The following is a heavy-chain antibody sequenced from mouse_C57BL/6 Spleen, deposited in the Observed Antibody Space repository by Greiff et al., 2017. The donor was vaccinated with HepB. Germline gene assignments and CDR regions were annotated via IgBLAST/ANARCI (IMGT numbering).Heavy chain of an antibody. V-gene: IGHV5-4*01. CDR1: GFTFSSYA. CDR3: ARDYYGSSYDAMDY. D-gene: IGHD1-1*01. CDR2: ISDGGSYT. Sequence: EVQLVESGGGLVKPGGSLKLSCAASGFTFSSYAMSWVRQTPEKRLEWVATISDGGSYTYYPDNVKGRFTISRDNAKNNLYLQMSHLTSEDTAMYYCARDYYGSSYDAMDYWGQGTSVTVSS. J-gene: IGHJ4*01.